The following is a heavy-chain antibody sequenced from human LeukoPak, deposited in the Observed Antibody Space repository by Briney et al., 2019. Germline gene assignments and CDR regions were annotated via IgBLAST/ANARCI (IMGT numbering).Heavy chain of an antibody. J-gene: IGHJ4*02. Sequence: GGSLRLSCAASGFTFNAFGMNWVRQAPGKGLEWVSAISGSGGSTYYADSVKGRFTISRDNSKNTLYLQMNSLRAEDTAVYYCAKDSNWGFLDYWGQGTLVTVSS. CDR2: ISGSGGST. CDR1: GFTFNAFG. D-gene: IGHD7-27*01. V-gene: IGHV3-23*01. CDR3: AKDSNWGFLDY.